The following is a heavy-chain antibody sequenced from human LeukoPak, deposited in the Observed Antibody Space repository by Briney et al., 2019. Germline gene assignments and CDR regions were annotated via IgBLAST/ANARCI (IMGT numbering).Heavy chain of an antibody. CDR3: ARQARN. V-gene: IGHV4-39*01. D-gene: IGHD1-14*01. CDR2: INHSGGT. CDR1: GGSISSSSYY. J-gene: IGHJ4*02. Sequence: SETLSLTCTVSGGSISSSSYYWDWIRQPPGKGLEWIGEINHSGGTNYNPSLKSRVTISVDTSKNQFSLKLSSVTAADTAVYYCARQARNWGQGTLVTVSS.